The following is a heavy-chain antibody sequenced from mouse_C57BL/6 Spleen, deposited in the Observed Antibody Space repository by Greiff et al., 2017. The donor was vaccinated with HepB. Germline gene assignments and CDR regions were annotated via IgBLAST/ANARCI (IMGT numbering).Heavy chain of an antibody. Sequence: QVHVKQPGAELVKPGASVKLSCKASGYTFTSYWMHWVKQRPGRGLEWIGRIYPNSGGTKYNEKFKSKATLTVDKPSSTAYMQLSSLTSEDSAVYYCARVTTVVDWFAYWGQGTLVTVSA. CDR2: IYPNSGGT. V-gene: IGHV1-72*01. CDR1: GYTFTSYW. D-gene: IGHD1-1*01. CDR3: ARVTTVVDWFAY. J-gene: IGHJ3*01.